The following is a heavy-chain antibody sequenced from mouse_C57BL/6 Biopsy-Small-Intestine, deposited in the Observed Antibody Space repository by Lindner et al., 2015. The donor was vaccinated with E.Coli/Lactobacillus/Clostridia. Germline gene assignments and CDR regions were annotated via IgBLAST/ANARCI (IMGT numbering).Heavy chain of an antibody. CDR2: ISSGSSTI. J-gene: IGHJ2*01. V-gene: IGHV5-17*01. Sequence: VQLQESGGGLVKPGGSLKLSCAASGFTFSDYGMHWVRQAPEKGLEWVAYISSGSSTIYYADTVKGRFTISRDNAKNTLFLQITSLRSEDTAMYYCARRALDGYYLDYWGQGTTLTVSS. D-gene: IGHD2-3*01. CDR3: ARRALDGYYLDY. CDR1: GFTFSDYG.